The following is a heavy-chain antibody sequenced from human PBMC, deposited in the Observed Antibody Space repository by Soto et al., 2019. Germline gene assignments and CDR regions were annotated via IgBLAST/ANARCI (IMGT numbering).Heavy chain of an antibody. CDR2: INHLEVT. V-gene: IGHV4-34*01. Sequence: PSETLSLTCAVSGGAVTGYHWNWVRQSPGKGLEWIGQINHLEVTAYNPSLKTRVAISVDTSKNHFSLKLNSVTAADTAIYYCARHLGLTGYPNWLDPWGQGTLVTVSS. D-gene: IGHD3-9*01. CDR3: ARHLGLTGYPNWLDP. J-gene: IGHJ5*02. CDR1: GGAVTGYH.